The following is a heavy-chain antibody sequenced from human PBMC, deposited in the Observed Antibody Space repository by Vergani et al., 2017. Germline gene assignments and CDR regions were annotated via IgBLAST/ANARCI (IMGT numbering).Heavy chain of an antibody. CDR2: ISSSSSYM. D-gene: IGHD6-13*01. CDR1: GVTFSRDS. Sequence: VQLVESGGGLVKPGGSLRVSCAASGVTFSRDSMNWVRQAPGKGLEWVSSISSSSSYMYYADSVMGRFTISRDNAKNALYLHMNSLIAEDTAVYYCARDRVHSSSWYFYYYMDVWGKGTTVTVSS. V-gene: IGHV3-21*01. J-gene: IGHJ6*03. CDR3: ARDRVHSSSWYFYYYMDV.